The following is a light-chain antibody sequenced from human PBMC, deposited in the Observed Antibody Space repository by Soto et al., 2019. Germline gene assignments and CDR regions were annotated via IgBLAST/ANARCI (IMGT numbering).Light chain of an antibody. CDR1: QGIRNY. Sequence: DIQMTQSPSSLSASVGDRVTITCRASQGIRNYLSWYQQRPGKVPTLLIYAESTLQSGVPSRFSGSGSGTHFTLTISSLQPEDVATCYCQKYNSAPLTFGQGTRLEIK. V-gene: IGKV1-27*01. J-gene: IGKJ5*01. CDR3: QKYNSAPLT. CDR2: AES.